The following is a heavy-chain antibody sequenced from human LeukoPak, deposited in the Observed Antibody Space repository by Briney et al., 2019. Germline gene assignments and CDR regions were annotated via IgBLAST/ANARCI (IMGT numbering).Heavy chain of an antibody. Sequence: PSETLSLTCTVSGRSISRGSHYWGSIRQPPGRCREWIGNTLSSGITNYNPSLKSRVTISVDTSKNQFSLKLTSVTAADTADYYCARRVAGSGYRDYWGQGTPVTVSS. D-gene: IGHD3-22*01. J-gene: IGHJ4*02. CDR3: ARRVAGSGYRDY. CDR2: TLSSGIT. V-gene: IGHV4-39*01. CDR1: GRSISRGSHY.